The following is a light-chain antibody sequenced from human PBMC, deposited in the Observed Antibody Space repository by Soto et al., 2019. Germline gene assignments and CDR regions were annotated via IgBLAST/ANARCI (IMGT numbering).Light chain of an antibody. CDR1: QSVSSN. J-gene: IGKJ1*01. CDR3: QQYSNFWT. CDR2: GAS. V-gene: IGKV3-15*01. Sequence: EIVMTQSPATLSVSPGERATLSCRASQSVSSNLAWYQQKPGQAPRLLIYGASTRATGIPARFSGSGSGTAFTLTISRMQPEDFASYSCQQYSNFWTFGQGTKVEIK.